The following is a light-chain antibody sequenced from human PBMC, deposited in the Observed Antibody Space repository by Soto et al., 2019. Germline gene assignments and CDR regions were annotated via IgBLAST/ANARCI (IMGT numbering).Light chain of an antibody. CDR1: QDVSSY. V-gene: IGKV3-11*01. Sequence: EIVLTQSPATLSLSPGERATLSCRASQDVSSYLAWYQQKPGQAPRLLIYDASNRATGIPARFSGSGSGTDLTLTISSLEPEDFVIYYCQQRSNWPLYTFGQGTKLEIK. CDR2: DAS. J-gene: IGKJ2*01. CDR3: QQRSNWPLYT.